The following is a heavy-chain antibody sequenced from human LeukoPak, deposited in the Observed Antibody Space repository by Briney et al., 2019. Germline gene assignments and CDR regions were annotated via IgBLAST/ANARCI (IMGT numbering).Heavy chain of an antibody. J-gene: IGHJ5*02. V-gene: IGHV1-2*02. CDR1: GSTFTDYH. Sequence: ASVKVSCKASGSTFTDYHVHWVRQAPGQGLEWMGWINPDSGGTKYQGRVTMTRDTSISTVYMELSSLTSDDTAVFYCARGPSPGYASGWNTYFDPWGQGTLVTVCS. CDR2: INPDSGGT. D-gene: IGHD6-19*01. CDR3: ARGPSPGYASGWNTYFDP.